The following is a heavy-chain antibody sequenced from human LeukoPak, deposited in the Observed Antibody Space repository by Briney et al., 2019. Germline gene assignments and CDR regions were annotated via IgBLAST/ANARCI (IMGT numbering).Heavy chain of an antibody. D-gene: IGHD3-22*01. CDR1: XFTFSXYA. J-gene: IGHJ4*02. CDR2: ISYDGSNK. CDR3: NPYYYDSSGYYSDY. V-gene: IGHV3-30-3*01. Sequence: SLRLXXAASXFTFSXYAMHWVRQAPGKGLEWVAVISYDGSNKYYADSVKGRFTISRDNSKNTLYLQMNSLRAEDTAVYYCNPYYYDSSGYYSDYWGQGTLVTVSS.